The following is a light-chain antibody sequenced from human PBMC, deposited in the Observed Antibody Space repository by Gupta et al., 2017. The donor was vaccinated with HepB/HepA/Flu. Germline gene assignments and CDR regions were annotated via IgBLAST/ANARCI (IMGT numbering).Light chain of an antibody. CDR1: QSVLHSDGKTY. CDR2: EVS. Sequence: DVVMTQTPLSLSVSAGQRASISCKSSQSVLHSDGKTYLFSYVQKAGRPAQLLIYEVSNRFSGVPDRFSGSGSGTDFTLKISRVEADDVGVYYCMQSIHLPLTFGGGTKVDIK. CDR3: MQSIHLPLT. J-gene: IGKJ4*01. V-gene: IGKV2D-29*01.